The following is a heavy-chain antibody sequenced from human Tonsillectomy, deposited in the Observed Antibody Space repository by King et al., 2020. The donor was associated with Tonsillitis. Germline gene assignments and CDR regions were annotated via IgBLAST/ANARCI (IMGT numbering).Heavy chain of an antibody. D-gene: IGHD5-24*01. CDR3: ASARSITVPSPSAY. J-gene: IGHJ4*02. CDR2: IVPILGTP. CDR1: GGSFNTYD. V-gene: IGHV1-69*04. Sequence: QLVQSGAEVKKPGSSVKVSCKASGGSFNTYDINWVRQAPGQGLEWMGRIVPILGTPTYAQEFQDRVTITADKSTDTTYMELSSLTSEDTALYFCASARSITVPSPSAYWGQGTLVTVSS.